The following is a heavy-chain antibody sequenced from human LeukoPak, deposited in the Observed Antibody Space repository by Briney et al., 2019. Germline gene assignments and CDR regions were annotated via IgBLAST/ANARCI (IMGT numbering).Heavy chain of an antibody. V-gene: IGHV3-30*18. Sequence: GGSLRLSCVASGFTFSSYGMHWVRQAPGKGLEWVAVISYDGSNKYYADSVKGRFTISRDNSKNTLYLQMNSLRAEDTAVYYCAKDLDYYDSSGYFGFDYWGQGTLVTVSS. CDR2: ISYDGSNK. J-gene: IGHJ4*02. D-gene: IGHD3-22*01. CDR3: AKDLDYYDSSGYFGFDY. CDR1: GFTFSSYG.